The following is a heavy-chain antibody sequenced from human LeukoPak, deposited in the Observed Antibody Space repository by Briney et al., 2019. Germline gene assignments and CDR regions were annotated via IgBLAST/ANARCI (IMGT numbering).Heavy chain of an antibody. CDR3: ARGAWTAYYFDY. CDR1: GFTVSSNY. CDR2: INGDESRT. J-gene: IGHJ4*02. V-gene: IGHV3-74*01. Sequence: GGSLRLSCAASGFTVSSNYMNWVRQAPGKGLVWVSRINGDESRTFFADSVRGRFTISRDNAKNTVYLEMNSLTDEDTAVYFCARGAWTAYYFDYWGQGTVVTVSS. D-gene: IGHD3/OR15-3a*01.